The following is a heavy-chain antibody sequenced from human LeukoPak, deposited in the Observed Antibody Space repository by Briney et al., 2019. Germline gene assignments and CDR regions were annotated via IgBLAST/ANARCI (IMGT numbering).Heavy chain of an antibody. Sequence: PGGSLRLSCEASGFTVSRNYMSWVRQAPGKGLEWVSVISGSGGSTYYADSVKGRFTISRDNSKNTLYLQMNSLRAEDTAVYYCAKDTGSGSYDFDYWGQGTLVTVSS. CDR3: AKDTGSGSYDFDY. CDR2: ISGSGGST. CDR1: GFTVSRNY. J-gene: IGHJ4*02. D-gene: IGHD1-26*01. V-gene: IGHV3-23*01.